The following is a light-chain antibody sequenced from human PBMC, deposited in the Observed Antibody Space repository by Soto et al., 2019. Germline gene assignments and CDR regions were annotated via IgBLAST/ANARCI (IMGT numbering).Light chain of an antibody. CDR3: ETWDGNTRV. CDR2: LEGSGSY. J-gene: IGLJ1*01. CDR1: SGHSSYI. V-gene: IGLV4-60*02. Sequence: QSVLTQSSSASASLGSSVKLTCTLSSGHSSYIIAWHQQQPGKAPRYLMKLEGSGSYNKGSGVPDRFSGSSSGADRYLTISTLQFEDETDYYCETWDGNTRVFGTGTKVTVL.